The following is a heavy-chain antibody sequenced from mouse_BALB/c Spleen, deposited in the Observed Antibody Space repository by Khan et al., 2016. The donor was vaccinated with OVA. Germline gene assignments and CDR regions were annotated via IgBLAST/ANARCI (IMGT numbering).Heavy chain of an antibody. CDR3: ARSGFDYDSFAY. J-gene: IGHJ3*01. V-gene: IGHV3-1*02. D-gene: IGHD2-4*01. CDR1: GYSITSGHS. Sequence: EVQLQQSGPDLVKPSQSVSLTCTVTGYSITSGHSWHWNRQFPGNKLGWIGFIHYSGSTNYNPSLKSRVSITRDKSKNPFYLQFNSVTTEDTATYYCARSGFDYDSFAYWGQGTLVPVSA. CDR2: IHYSGST.